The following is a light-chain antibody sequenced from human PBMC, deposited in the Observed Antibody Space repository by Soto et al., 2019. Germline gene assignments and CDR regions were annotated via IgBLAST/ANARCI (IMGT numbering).Light chain of an antibody. CDR3: QSYDNSLSVYV. V-gene: IGLV1-40*01. J-gene: IGLJ1*01. CDR2: GNS. CDR1: SSNIGAHYD. Sequence: QSVLTQPPSVSGARGQRVTISWTGSSSNIGAHYDVHWYQQLPGTAPKLLIYGNSNRPSGVPDRFSGSKSGTSASLAITGLQAEGEADYYCQSYDNSLSVYVFGTGTKVTVL.